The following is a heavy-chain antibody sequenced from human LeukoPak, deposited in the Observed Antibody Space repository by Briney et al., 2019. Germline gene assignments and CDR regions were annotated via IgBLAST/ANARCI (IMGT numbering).Heavy chain of an antibody. CDR2: IYPGDSDT. J-gene: IGHJ4*02. D-gene: IGHD3-16*02. CDR3: ARGVGEAVLDDYVWGSYRLYHPAYDY. V-gene: IGHV5-51*01. CDR1: GYSFTSYW. Sequence: GESLKISCKGSGYSFTSYWIGWVRQMPGKGLEWMGIIYPGDSDTRYSPSFQGQVTISADKSISTAYLQWSSLKASDTAMYYCARGVGEAVLDDYVWGSYRLYHPAYDYWGQGTLVTVSS.